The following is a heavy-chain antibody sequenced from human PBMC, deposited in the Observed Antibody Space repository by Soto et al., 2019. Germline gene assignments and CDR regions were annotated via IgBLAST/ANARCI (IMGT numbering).Heavy chain of an antibody. CDR3: ARQVSSGWHSKKILAKQPIDY. Sequence: GGSLRLSCVASEFTFSDYYMSWIRQAPGKGLEWVSYISGSGDTIYYADSVKGRFTISRDNAKNSLYLQMNSLRSEDTAVYYCARQVSSGWHSKKILAKQPIDYWGQGALVTVSS. V-gene: IGHV3-11*01. CDR1: EFTFSDYY. D-gene: IGHD6-19*01. J-gene: IGHJ4*02. CDR2: ISGSGDTI.